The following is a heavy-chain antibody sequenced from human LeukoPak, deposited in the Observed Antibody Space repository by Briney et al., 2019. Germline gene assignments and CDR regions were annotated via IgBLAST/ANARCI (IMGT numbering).Heavy chain of an antibody. V-gene: IGHV4-38-2*02. D-gene: IGHD2-8*01. Sequence: SETLSLTCTVSGYSISSGYYWGWIRQPPGKGLEWIGSIYHSGSTYYNPSLKSRVTISVDTSKNQFSLKLSSVTAADTAVYDCARGGGYCTNAVCFSYYFDYWGQGTLVTVSS. J-gene: IGHJ4*02. CDR1: GYSISSGYY. CDR2: IYHSGST. CDR3: ARGGGYCTNAVCFSYYFDY.